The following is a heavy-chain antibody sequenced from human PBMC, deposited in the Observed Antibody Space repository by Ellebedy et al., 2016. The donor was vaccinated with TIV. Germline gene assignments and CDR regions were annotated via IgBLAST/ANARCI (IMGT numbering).Heavy chain of an antibody. CDR1: GFAFSGFA. CDR3: AKKGATTADFDC. Sequence: PGGSLRLSCAASGFAFSGFAMTWVRQAPGQGLEWVSAIGGSGDTTHYADSVKGRFTISRDNSKNTLYLQMNSLRGEDTAVYYCAKKGATTADFDCWGQGTLVTVSS. CDR2: IGGSGDTT. D-gene: IGHD1-26*01. J-gene: IGHJ4*02. V-gene: IGHV3-23*01.